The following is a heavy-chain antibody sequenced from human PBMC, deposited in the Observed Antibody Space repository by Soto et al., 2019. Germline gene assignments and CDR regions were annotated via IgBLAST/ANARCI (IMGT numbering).Heavy chain of an antibody. CDR2: IYHSGST. CDR1: GGSISSSNW. V-gene: IGHV4-4*02. Sequence: QVQLQESGPGLVKPSGTLSLTCAVSGGSISSSNWWSWVRPPPGKGLEWIGEIYHSGSTNYNPSLKSRVTISVDKSKNQFSLKLSSVTAADTAVYYCARDCSGGSCYYYYGMDVWGQGTTVTVSS. CDR3: ARDCSGGSCYYYYGMDV. J-gene: IGHJ6*02. D-gene: IGHD2-15*01.